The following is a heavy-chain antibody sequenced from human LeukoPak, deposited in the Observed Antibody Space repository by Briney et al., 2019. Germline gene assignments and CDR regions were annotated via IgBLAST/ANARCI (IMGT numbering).Heavy chain of an antibody. J-gene: IGHJ4*02. CDR1: GGSISTYY. D-gene: IGHD3-22*01. V-gene: IGHV4-4*09. CDR2: IYTSGST. Sequence: SETLSLTCAVSGGSISTYYWSWIRQPPGKGLEWIGYIYTSGSTNYNPSLKSRVTISVDRSKNQFTLKLSSVTAADTAVYYCARALNTYYYDSSGYYYAPYYFDYWGQGTLVTVSS. CDR3: ARALNTYYYDSSGYYYAPYYFDY.